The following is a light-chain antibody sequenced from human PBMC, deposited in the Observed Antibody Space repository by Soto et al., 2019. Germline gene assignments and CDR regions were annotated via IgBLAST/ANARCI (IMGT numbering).Light chain of an antibody. Sequence: QSVLTQPPSVSAAPGQKVTISFSGSSSNIGNNYVSWYQQLPGTAPKLLSYDNNKRPSGIPDRVSGSKSGTSATLGITGLQTGDEADYYCGTWDSSLSAGVFGGGTKVTVL. CDR2: DNN. J-gene: IGLJ2*01. V-gene: IGLV1-51*01. CDR1: SSNIGNNY. CDR3: GTWDSSLSAGV.